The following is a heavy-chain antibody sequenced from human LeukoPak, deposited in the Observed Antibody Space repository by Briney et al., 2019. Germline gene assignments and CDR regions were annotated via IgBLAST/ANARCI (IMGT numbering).Heavy chain of an antibody. Sequence: ASVKVSCKASGYTFTSYDINWVRQATGQGLEWMGWMNPNSGNTGYAQKSQGWVTMTRDTSISTAYMELGRLRSDDTAVYYCARDRSREAFDIWGQGTMVTVSS. V-gene: IGHV1-8*01. J-gene: IGHJ3*02. CDR1: GYTFTSYD. CDR3: ARDRSREAFDI. CDR2: MNPNSGNT. D-gene: IGHD1-14*01.